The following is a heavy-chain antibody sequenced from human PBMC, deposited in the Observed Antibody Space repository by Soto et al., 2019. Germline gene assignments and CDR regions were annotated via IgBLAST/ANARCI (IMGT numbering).Heavy chain of an antibody. CDR1: GFTFSSYG. CDR2: IWYDGSNK. J-gene: IGHJ2*01. Sequence: QVQLVESGGGVVQPGRSLRLSCAASGFTFSSYGMHWVRQAPGKGLEWVAVIWYDGSNKYYADSVKGRFTISRDNSKNTLYLQMNSLRAEDTAVYYCARHRGYSGYDSWYFDLWGRGTLVTVSS. CDR3: ARHRGYSGYDSWYFDL. V-gene: IGHV3-33*01. D-gene: IGHD5-12*01.